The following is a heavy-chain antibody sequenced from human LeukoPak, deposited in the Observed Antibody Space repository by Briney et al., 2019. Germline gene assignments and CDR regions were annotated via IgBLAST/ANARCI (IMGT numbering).Heavy chain of an antibody. J-gene: IGHJ4*02. CDR3: ARTYDILTGPVDYFDY. V-gene: IGHV3-48*04. CDR1: GFTFSTFA. CDR2: ISSSGSTI. Sequence: GGSLRLSCAASGFTFSTFAMIWVRQAPGKGLEWVSYISSSGSTIYYADSVKGRFTISRDNAKNSLYLQMNSLRAEDTAVYYCARTYDILTGPVDYFDYWGQGTLVTVSS. D-gene: IGHD3-9*01.